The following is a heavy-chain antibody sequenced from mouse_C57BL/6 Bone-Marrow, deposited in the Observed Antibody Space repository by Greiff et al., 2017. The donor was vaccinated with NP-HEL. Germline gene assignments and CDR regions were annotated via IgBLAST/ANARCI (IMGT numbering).Heavy chain of an antibody. D-gene: IGHD1-1*01. CDR1: GYAFSSYW. V-gene: IGHV1-80*01. CDR3: ANYGSIYDYFDY. J-gene: IGHJ2*01. Sequence: VQLQQSGAELVKPGASVKISCKASGYAFSSYWMNWVKQRPGKGLEWIGQIYPGDGDTNYKGKFKGKATLTADKSSSTAYMQLSSLTSEDSAVYVCANYGSIYDYFDYWGQGTTLTVSS. CDR2: IYPGDGDT.